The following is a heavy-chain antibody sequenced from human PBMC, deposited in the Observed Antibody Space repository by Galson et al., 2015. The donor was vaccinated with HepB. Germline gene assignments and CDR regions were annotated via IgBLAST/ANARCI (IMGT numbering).Heavy chain of an antibody. V-gene: IGHV3-30*04. Sequence: SLRLSCAASGFTFSSYAMHWVRRAPGKGLEWVAVISYDGRNKYYVDSVKGRFTISRDNSKNTLYLQMNSLRAADTAVYYCARRGEYFDNWGQGALVTVSS. J-gene: IGHJ4*02. CDR2: ISYDGRNK. D-gene: IGHD2-21*01. CDR1: GFTFSSYA. CDR3: ARRGEYFDN.